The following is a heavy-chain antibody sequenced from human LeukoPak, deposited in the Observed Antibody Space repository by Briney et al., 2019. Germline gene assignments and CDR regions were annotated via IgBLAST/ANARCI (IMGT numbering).Heavy chain of an antibody. V-gene: IGHV3-7*01. CDR2: IKQDGSET. J-gene: IGHJ4*02. CDR1: GFTFSSHR. D-gene: IGHD3-16*01. Sequence: PGGSLRLSCAASGFTFSSHRMSWLRQAPGQGLEWVANIKQDGSETYYVDAVKGRFTISRHNTQNSLYLQINSLGADDTALYYCARSPGRGEFDYWGQGTLVTVSS. CDR3: ARSPGRGEFDY.